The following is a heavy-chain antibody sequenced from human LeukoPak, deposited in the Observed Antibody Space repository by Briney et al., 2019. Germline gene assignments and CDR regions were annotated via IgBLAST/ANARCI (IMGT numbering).Heavy chain of an antibody. V-gene: IGHV4-59*12. D-gene: IGHD5-24*01. Sequence: SETLSLTCTVSGGSISSYYWSWIRQPPGKGLEWIGYIYYSGSTNYKPSLKSRVTMSVDTSKNQFSLKLTSVTAADTALYYCARGIWEMATIPYWYFDIWGRGTLVTVSS. CDR3: ARGIWEMATIPYWYFDI. CDR1: GGSISSYY. J-gene: IGHJ2*01. CDR2: IYYSGST.